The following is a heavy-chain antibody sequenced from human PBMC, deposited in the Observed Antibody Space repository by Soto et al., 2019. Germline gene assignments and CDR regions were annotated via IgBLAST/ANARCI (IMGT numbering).Heavy chain of an antibody. CDR2: ISYSGTT. J-gene: IGHJ4*02. V-gene: IGHV4-30-4*01. CDR1: GGSISSGNYY. CDR3: ATMGTPVTGLYYFDY. D-gene: IGHD4-17*01. Sequence: SETQSLTCTVSGGSISSGNYYWSWIRQPPGKGLEWIGFISYSGTTHYSASLRSRVSISVDTSKNQFSLDLSSVTAADTAVYYCATMGTPVTGLYYFDYWGQGTLVTSPQ.